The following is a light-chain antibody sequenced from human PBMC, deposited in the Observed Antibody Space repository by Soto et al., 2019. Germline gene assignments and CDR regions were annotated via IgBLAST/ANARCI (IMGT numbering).Light chain of an antibody. Sequence: EIVLTQSPATLSLSPGERATLSCRASQSVSSYLAWYQQKPGQAPRLLIYDASNRATGIPARFSGSGSGTDFTLTISSLEPEDFEVYYRHQRSNWLTFGGGTKVEIK. V-gene: IGKV3-11*01. CDR1: QSVSSY. CDR2: DAS. J-gene: IGKJ4*01. CDR3: HQRSNWLT.